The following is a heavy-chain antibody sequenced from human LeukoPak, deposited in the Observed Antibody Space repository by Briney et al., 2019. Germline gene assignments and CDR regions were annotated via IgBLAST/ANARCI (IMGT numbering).Heavy chain of an antibody. V-gene: IGHV4-61*02. D-gene: IGHD2-15*01. CDR2: ISTIGVT. CDR3: ARDGCGGSCFHYYYYYMDV. Sequence: SETLSLTCTVSSGSISSSNYYWSWIRQPAGKGLEWIGRISTIGVTNYNPSLNSRVTISIDTSKNQFSLKLSSVTAADTAVYYCARDGCGGSCFHYYYYYMDVWGKGTTVTISS. CDR1: SGSISSSNYY. J-gene: IGHJ6*03.